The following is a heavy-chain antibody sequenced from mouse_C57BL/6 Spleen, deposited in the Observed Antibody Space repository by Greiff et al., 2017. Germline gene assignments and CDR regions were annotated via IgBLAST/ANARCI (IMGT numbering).Heavy chain of an antibody. V-gene: IGHV1S126*01. J-gene: IGHJ4*01. CDR2: IDPSDSYT. Sequence: VQLQQSGPELVKPGASVKISCKASGYAFSSSWMNWVKQRPGQGLEWIGEIDPSDSYTNYNQKFKGKSTLTVDKSSSTAYMQLSSLTAEDSAVYYCARRGLLWAMDYWGQGTSVTVSS. D-gene: IGHD1-1*02. CDR3: ARRGLLWAMDY. CDR1: GYAFSSSW.